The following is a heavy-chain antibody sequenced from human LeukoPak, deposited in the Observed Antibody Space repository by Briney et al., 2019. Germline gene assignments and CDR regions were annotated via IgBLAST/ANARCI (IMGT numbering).Heavy chain of an antibody. V-gene: IGHV4-59*01. Sequence: SETLSLTCTVSGGSISSDYWSWIRQPPGKGLEWIGYIYYSGRTYYNPSLKSRITISVDTSKNQFSLKLSSVTAADTAVYYCARGPTRYYFDYWGQGTLVTVSS. CDR1: GGSISSDY. J-gene: IGHJ4*02. CDR3: ARGPTRYYFDY. CDR2: IYYSGRT.